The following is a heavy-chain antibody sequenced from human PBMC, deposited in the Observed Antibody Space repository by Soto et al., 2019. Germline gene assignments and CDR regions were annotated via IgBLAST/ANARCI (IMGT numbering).Heavy chain of an antibody. CDR2: IKPISDIT. J-gene: IGHJ5*02. Sequence: ASVKVSCKASGDTFGRFTINWVRQAPGQGLEWMGGIKPISDITIYAQRFQGRVTFTADASTSTVYLELSSLRSEDTAMYYCARDPSTLNQLIGVWFDPWGQGTPVTVSS. CDR1: GDTFGRFT. CDR3: ARDPSTLNQLIGVWFDP. V-gene: IGHV1-69*13. D-gene: IGHD4-4*01.